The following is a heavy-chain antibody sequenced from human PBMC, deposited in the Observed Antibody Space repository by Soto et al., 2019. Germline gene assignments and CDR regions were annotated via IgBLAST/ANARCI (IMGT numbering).Heavy chain of an antibody. D-gene: IGHD4-17*01. Sequence: TLSLTCTVSGGSISSGGYYWSWLRQHPGKGPEWNGYIYYTGSTYYNPPLKSRVNISLDTSEHQFSLRLSSVTVAYTAVYYCARAYGDYGDAFDIWGQGTMVTVSS. CDR2: IYYTGST. J-gene: IGHJ3*02. CDR1: GGSISSGGYY. CDR3: ARAYGDYGDAFDI. V-gene: IGHV4-31*03.